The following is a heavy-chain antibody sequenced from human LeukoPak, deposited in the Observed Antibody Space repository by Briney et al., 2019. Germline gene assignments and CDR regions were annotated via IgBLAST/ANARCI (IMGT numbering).Heavy chain of an antibody. Sequence: PSETLSLTCTVSGGSISSYYWSWIRQPPGKGLEWIGYIYYSGGTNYNPSLKSRVTISIDTSKNQFSLKLNSVTTADTAVYYCARAGRRYYDSSGYYFDYWGQGTLVTVSS. J-gene: IGHJ4*02. CDR3: ARAGRRYYDSSGYYFDY. CDR1: GGSISSYY. V-gene: IGHV4-59*01. CDR2: IYYSGGT. D-gene: IGHD3-22*01.